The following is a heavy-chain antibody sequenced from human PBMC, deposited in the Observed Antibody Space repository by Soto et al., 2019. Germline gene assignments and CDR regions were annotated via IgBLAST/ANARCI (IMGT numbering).Heavy chain of an antibody. D-gene: IGHD3-22*01. CDR1: GGTFSSYA. J-gene: IGHJ4*02. V-gene: IGHV1-69*01. CDR2: IIPIFGTA. CDR3: AREGASGSHIGY. Sequence: QVQLVQSGAEVKKPGSSVKVSCKASGGTFSSYAISWVRQAPGQGLEWMGVIIPIFGTANYAQKFQGRVTITADESTSTAYMELSSLRSEDTALYYCAREGASGSHIGYWGQGTLVTVSS.